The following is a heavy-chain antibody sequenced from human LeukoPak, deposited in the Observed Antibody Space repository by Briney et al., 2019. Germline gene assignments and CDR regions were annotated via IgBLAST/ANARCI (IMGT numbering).Heavy chain of an antibody. CDR2: ISAYNGNT. V-gene: IGHV1-18*04. Sequence: ASVKVSCKASGYTFTSYGISWVRQAPGQGLEWMGWISAYNGNTNYAQKFQGRVTMTTDTSTSTAYMELRSLRSDDTAVYYCARDIGSGYGSLWNWFDPWGQGTRVTVSS. D-gene: IGHD5-12*01. J-gene: IGHJ5*02. CDR3: ARDIGSGYGSLWNWFDP. CDR1: GYTFTSYG.